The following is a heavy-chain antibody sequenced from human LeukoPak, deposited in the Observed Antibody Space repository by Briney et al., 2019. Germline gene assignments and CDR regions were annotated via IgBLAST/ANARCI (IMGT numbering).Heavy chain of an antibody. CDR1: GYTFTSYG. CDR2: ISAYNGNT. Sequence: ASVKVSCKASGYTFTSYGISWVRQAPGQGLEWMGWISAYNGNTNYAQKFQGRVTITADKSTSTAYMELSSLRSEDTAVYYCARDTYYYDSSGYYYRSPFDYWGQGTLVTVSS. J-gene: IGHJ4*02. V-gene: IGHV1-18*01. D-gene: IGHD3-22*01. CDR3: ARDTYYYDSSGYYYRSPFDY.